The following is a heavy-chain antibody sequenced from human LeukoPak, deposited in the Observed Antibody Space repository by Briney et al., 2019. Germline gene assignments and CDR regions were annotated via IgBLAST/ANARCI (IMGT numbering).Heavy chain of an antibody. V-gene: IGHV4-34*01. D-gene: IGHD6-13*01. CDR3: TGRPYSTSWRDS. Sequence: SEALSLTCAVYGGSFSGYYWSWIRQPPGKGLEWIGNVYNGGSTSYNPSLQSRVTISMDTSKNQFSLRLSSVTATDTAVYYCTGRPYSTSWRDSWGQGTLVTVSS. CDR1: GGSFSGYY. J-gene: IGHJ4*02. CDR2: VYNGGST.